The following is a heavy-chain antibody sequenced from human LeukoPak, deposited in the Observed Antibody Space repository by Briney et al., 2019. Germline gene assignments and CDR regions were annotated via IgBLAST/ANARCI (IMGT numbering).Heavy chain of an antibody. V-gene: IGHV3-33*01. D-gene: IGHD1-26*01. Sequence: GRSLRLSCAASGFTFSSYGMHWVRQAPGKGLEWVAAIWNDGSDENYADSVKGRFTISSDNSKNTLYLQMNSLRAEDTAVYYCTFEIGRSQGAFDIWGQGTMITVSS. J-gene: IGHJ3*02. CDR1: GFTFSSYG. CDR2: IWNDGSDE. CDR3: TFEIGRSQGAFDI.